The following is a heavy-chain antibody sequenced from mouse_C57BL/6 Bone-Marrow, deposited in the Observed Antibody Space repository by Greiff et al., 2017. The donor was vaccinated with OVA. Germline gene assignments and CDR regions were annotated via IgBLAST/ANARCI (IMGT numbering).Heavy chain of an antibody. CDR1: GYTFTSYG. V-gene: IGHV1-81*01. Sequence: VQLQQSGAELARPGASVKLSCKASGYTFTSYGISWVKQRTGQGLEWIGEIYPRSGNTYYNEKFKGKATMTADKSSSTAYMKLRSLTSEDSAVYVCAIDDYAWFAYGGQGTLVTVSA. D-gene: IGHD2-4*01. CDR2: IYPRSGNT. J-gene: IGHJ3*01. CDR3: AIDDYAWFAY.